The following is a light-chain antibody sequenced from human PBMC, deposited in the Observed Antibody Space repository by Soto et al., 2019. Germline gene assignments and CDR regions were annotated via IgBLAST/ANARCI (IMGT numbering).Light chain of an antibody. Sequence: SYELTQPPSVSVSLGQMARITCSGEALPKKYAYWYQQKPGQFPVLVIYKDSERPSGIPERFSGSSSGTIVTLTISGVQAEDEADYYCLSADSSGTYEGVFGSGTQLTVL. CDR1: ALPKKY. J-gene: IGLJ6*01. CDR3: LSADSSGTYEGV. V-gene: IGLV3-16*01. CDR2: KDS.